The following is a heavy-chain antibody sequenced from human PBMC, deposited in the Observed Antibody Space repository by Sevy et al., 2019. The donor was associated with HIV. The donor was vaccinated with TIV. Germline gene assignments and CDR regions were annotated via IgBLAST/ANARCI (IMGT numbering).Heavy chain of an antibody. Sequence: GGSLRLSCAASGFTFSSYAMSRVRQAPGKGLEWVSAISGSGGSTYYADSVKGRFTISRDNSKNTLYLQMNSLRAEDTAVYYCAKATTMVQGVIITLGYWGQGTLVTVSS. CDR3: AKATTMVQGVIITLGY. J-gene: IGHJ4*02. CDR1: GFTFSSYA. V-gene: IGHV3-23*01. CDR2: ISGSGGST. D-gene: IGHD3-10*01.